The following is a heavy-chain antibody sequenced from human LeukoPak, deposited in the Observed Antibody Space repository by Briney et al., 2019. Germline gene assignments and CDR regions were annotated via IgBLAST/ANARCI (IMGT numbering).Heavy chain of an antibody. J-gene: IGHJ6*02. CDR2: ISWNSGSI. CDR1: GFTFGDYA. V-gene: IGHV3-9*01. D-gene: IGHD6-13*01. Sequence: PGRSLRLSCAASGFTFGDYAMHRVRQAPGKGLEWVSGISWNSGSIGYADSVKGRFTISRDNAKNSLYLQMNSLRAEDTALYYCAKDKAAAGTGYYYYGMDVWGQGTTVTVSS. CDR3: AKDKAAAGTGYYYYGMDV.